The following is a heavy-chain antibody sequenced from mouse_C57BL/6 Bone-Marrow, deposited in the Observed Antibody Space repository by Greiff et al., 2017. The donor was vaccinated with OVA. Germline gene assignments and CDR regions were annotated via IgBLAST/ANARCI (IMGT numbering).Heavy chain of an antibody. V-gene: IGHV5-6*02. Sequence: EVKLQESGGDLVKPGGSLKLSCAASGFTFSSYGMSWVRQTPDKRLEWVATISSGGSYTYYPDSVKGRFTISRDNAKNTLYLQMSSRKSEDTAMYYCARRRGVWGTGTTVTVSS. CDR1: GFTFSSYG. CDR2: ISSGGSYT. CDR3: ARRRGV. J-gene: IGHJ1*03.